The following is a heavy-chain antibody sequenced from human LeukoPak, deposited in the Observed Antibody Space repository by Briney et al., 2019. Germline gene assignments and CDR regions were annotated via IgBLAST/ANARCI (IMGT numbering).Heavy chain of an antibody. CDR3: ARGASARQDF. D-gene: IGHD2-2*01. Sequence: GGSLRLSCAASGFTFSTYWMHWVRQAPGKGLVWVSRIYSDGSSTNYADSVKGRFTISRDNAKNTLYLQINSLRAEDTAVYYCARGASARQDFWGQGTLVTVSS. V-gene: IGHV3-74*01. CDR2: IYSDGSST. J-gene: IGHJ4*02. CDR1: GFTFSTYW.